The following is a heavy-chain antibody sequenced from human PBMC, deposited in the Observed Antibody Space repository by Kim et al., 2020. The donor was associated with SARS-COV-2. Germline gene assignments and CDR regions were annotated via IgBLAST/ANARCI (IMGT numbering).Heavy chain of an antibody. V-gene: IGHV3-11*05. J-gene: IGHJ3*02. CDR3: ARANRGSYRRGAFDI. D-gene: IGHD1-26*01. Sequence: DSVKGRFTISRDNAKNSLYLQMNSLRAEDTAVYYCARANRGSYRRGAFDIWGQGTMVTVSS.